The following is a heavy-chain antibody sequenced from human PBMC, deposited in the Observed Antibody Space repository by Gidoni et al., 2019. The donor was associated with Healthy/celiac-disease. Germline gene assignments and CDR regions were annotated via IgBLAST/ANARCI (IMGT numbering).Heavy chain of an antibody. D-gene: IGHD1-1*01. CDR3: ARGYRVPHKYYYYYGMDV. CDR1: GGSFSGSY. CDR2: INHSGST. J-gene: IGHJ6*02. V-gene: IGHV4-34*01. Sequence: QVQLQQWGAGLLKPSETLSLTCAVYGGSFSGSYWSWIRQPPGKGLEWIGEINHSGSTNYNPSLKSRVTISVDTSKNQFSLKLSSVTAADTAVYYCARGYRVPHKYYYYYGMDVWGQGTTVTVSS.